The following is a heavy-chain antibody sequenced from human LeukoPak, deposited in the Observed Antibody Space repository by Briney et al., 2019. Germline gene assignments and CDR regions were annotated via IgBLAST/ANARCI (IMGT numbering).Heavy chain of an antibody. Sequence: GGSLRLSCAASGFTFSNYWMSWVRQAPGKGLEWVANIKQDGSEKYYVDSVKGRFTISRDNAKNSLYLQMNSLRAEDTAVYYCAKEGGSGSSLNYYMDVWGKGTTVTISS. CDR2: IKQDGSEK. D-gene: IGHD3-10*01. CDR3: AKEGGSGSSLNYYMDV. CDR1: GFTFSNYW. V-gene: IGHV3-7*01. J-gene: IGHJ6*03.